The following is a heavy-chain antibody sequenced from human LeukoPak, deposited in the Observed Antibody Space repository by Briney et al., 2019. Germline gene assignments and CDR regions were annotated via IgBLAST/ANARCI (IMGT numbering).Heavy chain of an antibody. J-gene: IGHJ4*01. CDR1: GFTFSSYS. V-gene: IGHV3-21*01. Sequence: GGTLRLSCAASGFTFSSYSMNGVRQAPAKGLEWVSSISSSSSYIYYADSVKGRFTISRDNAKNSLYLQMNSLRAEDTAVYYCARANRIAGLTASYNWGHRNLVTVSS. D-gene: IGHD6-13*01. CDR3: ARANRIAGLTASYN. CDR2: ISSSSSYI.